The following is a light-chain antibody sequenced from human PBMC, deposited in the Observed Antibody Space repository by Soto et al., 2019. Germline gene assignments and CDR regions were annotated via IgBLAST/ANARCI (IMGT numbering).Light chain of an antibody. CDR1: SNDVGSYNL. CDR3: CSYAGSSTSL. Sequence: QSALTQPASVSGSPGQSITISCTGTSNDVGSYNLVSWYQQHPGKAPKLMIYEGSKRPSGVSNRFSGSKSDNTASLTISGLQAEDEADYYCCSYAGSSTSLFGGGTKLTVL. V-gene: IGLV2-23*01. CDR2: EGS. J-gene: IGLJ2*01.